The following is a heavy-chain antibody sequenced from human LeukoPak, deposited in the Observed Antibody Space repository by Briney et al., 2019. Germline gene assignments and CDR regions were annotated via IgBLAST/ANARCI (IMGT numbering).Heavy chain of an antibody. J-gene: IGHJ4*02. Sequence: SETLSLTCTVSGGSISSYYWSWIRQPAGKGLEWSGRIYTSGSTNYNPSLKSRVTMSVDTSKNQFSLKLSSVTAADTAVYYCARDLIEGATPGFFDYWGQGTLVTVSS. CDR2: IYTSGST. CDR1: GGSISSYY. D-gene: IGHD1-26*01. V-gene: IGHV4-4*07. CDR3: ARDLIEGATPGFFDY.